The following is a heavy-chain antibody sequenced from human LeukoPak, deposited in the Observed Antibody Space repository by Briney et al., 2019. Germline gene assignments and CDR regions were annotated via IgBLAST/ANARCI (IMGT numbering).Heavy chain of an antibody. D-gene: IGHD1-26*01. CDR3: ARDRVGATDYFDY. CDR2: ISYDGSNK. Sequence: GGSLRLSCAASGFTFSSYAMHWVRQAPGKGLEWVAVISYDGSNKYYADSAKGRFTISRDNSKNTLYLQMNSLRAEDTAVYYCARDRVGATDYFDYWGQGTLVTVSS. V-gene: IGHV3-30-3*01. J-gene: IGHJ4*02. CDR1: GFTFSSYA.